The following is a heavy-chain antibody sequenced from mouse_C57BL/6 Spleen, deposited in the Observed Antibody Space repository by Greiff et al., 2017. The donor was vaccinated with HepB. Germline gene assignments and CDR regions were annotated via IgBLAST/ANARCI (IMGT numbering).Heavy chain of an antibody. CDR3: ARDPPIYYDYDGDAMDY. D-gene: IGHD2-4*01. V-gene: IGHV5-4*01. J-gene: IGHJ4*01. CDR2: ISDGGSYT. CDR1: GFTFSSYA. Sequence: EVKVVESGGGLVKPGGSLKLSCAASGFTFSSYAMSWVRQTPEKRLEWVATISDGGSYTYYPDNVKGRFTISRDNAKNNLYLQMSHLKSEDTAMYYCARDPPIYYDYDGDAMDYWGQGTSVTVSS.